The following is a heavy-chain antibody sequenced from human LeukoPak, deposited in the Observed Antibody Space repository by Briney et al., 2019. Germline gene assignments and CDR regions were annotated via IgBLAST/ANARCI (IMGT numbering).Heavy chain of an antibody. CDR2: IYYSGST. CDR3: ARALEGYYDILTGYPFFDY. Sequence: SETLSLTCTVSGGSINNYYWSWIRQPPGKGLEWIGYIYYSGSTNYNPSLKSRVTISVDTSKNQFSLKLSSVTAADTAVYYCARALEGYYDILTGYPFFDYWGQGTLVTVSS. J-gene: IGHJ4*02. D-gene: IGHD3-9*01. CDR1: GGSINNYY. V-gene: IGHV4-59*01.